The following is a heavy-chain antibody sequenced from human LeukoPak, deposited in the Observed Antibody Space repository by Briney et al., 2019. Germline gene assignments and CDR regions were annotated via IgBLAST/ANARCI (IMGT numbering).Heavy chain of an antibody. V-gene: IGHV1-2*02. CDR1: GYTFTGYY. D-gene: IGHD6-13*01. J-gene: IGHJ4*02. Sequence: ASVKVSCKASGYTFTGYYMHWVRQAPGQGLEWMGWINPNSGGTVYAQKFQGRVTMTRDTSISTAYMELSRPRSDDTAVCYCARGGQQQLVRFLDYWGQGTLVTVSS. CDR3: ARGGQQQLVRFLDY. CDR2: INPNSGGT.